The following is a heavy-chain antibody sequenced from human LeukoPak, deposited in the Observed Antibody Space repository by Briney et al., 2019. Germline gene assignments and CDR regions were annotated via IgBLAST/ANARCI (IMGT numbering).Heavy chain of an antibody. CDR2: INPSGGST. CDR1: GGTFSNYA. D-gene: IGHD2-2*01. CDR3: ARVSPAGTVYGMDV. J-gene: IGHJ6*02. Sequence: GASVKVSCKASGGTFSNYAINWVRQAPGQGLEWMGIINPSGGSTSYAQKFQGRVTTTRDTSTSTVYMELSSLRSEDTAVYYCARVSPAGTVYGMDVWGQGTTVTVSS. V-gene: IGHV1-46*01.